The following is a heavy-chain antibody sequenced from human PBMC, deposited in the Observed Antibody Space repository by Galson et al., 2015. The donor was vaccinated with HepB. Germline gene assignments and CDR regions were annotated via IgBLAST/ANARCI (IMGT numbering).Heavy chain of an antibody. CDR2: IYSGGST. J-gene: IGHJ4*02. V-gene: IGHV3-53*01. CDR3: ARSSSRGLQDY. Sequence: SLRLSCAASGFTVSSNYMSWVRQAPGKGLEWVSVIYSGGSTFYADSVKGRFTISRDNSKNTLYLQMNSLRAEDTAVYYCARSSSRGLQDYWGQGTLVTVSS. D-gene: IGHD6-6*01. CDR1: GFTVSSNY.